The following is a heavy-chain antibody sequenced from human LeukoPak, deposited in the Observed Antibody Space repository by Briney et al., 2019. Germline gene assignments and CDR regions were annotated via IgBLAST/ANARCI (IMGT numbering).Heavy chain of an antibody. J-gene: IGHJ6*03. Sequence: PGGSLRLSCAASGFTFSSYAMSWVRQAPGKGLEWVSVISGSGGSTNHADSVKGRFTISRDNSKNTLYLQMNSLRAEDTAVLYCARTNTYYDFWSGGYFYYYMDVWGKGTTVTVSS. V-gene: IGHV3-23*01. CDR2: ISGSGGST. CDR1: GFTFSSYA. D-gene: IGHD3-3*01. CDR3: ARTNTYYDFWSGGYFYYYMDV.